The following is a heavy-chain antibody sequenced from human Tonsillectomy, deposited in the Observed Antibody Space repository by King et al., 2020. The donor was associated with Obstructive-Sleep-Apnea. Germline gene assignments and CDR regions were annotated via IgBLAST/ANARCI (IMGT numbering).Heavy chain of an antibody. V-gene: IGHV4-34*01. Sequence: VQLQQWGAGLLKPSETLSLTCAVYGGSFSGYYWSWIRQPPGKGLEWIGEINHSGSTTYNPSLKSRHTISVDTSKNQVSLKLSSVTAADTAVYYCARARGAVAGYYFDYWGQGTLVTVSS. D-gene: IGHD6-19*01. J-gene: IGHJ4*02. CDR3: ARARGAVAGYYFDY. CDR1: GGSFSGYY. CDR2: INHSGST.